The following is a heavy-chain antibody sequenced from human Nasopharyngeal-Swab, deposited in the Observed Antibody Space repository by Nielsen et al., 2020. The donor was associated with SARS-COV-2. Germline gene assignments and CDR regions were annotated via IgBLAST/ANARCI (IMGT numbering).Heavy chain of an antibody. D-gene: IGHD3-3*01. CDR2: IYSGGSST. CDR3: AKDPYYDFWSGYYFDY. V-gene: IGHV3-23*03. Sequence: GGSLRLSCAASGFTFSSYAMSWVRQAPGKGLEWVSVIYSGGSSTYYADSVKGRFTISRDNSKNTLYLQMNSLRAGDTAVYYCAKDPYYDFWSGYYFDYWGQGTLVTVSS. J-gene: IGHJ4*02. CDR1: GFTFSSYA.